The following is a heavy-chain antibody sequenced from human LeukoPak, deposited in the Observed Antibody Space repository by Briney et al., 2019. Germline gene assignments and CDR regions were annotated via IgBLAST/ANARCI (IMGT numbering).Heavy chain of an antibody. CDR2: ISGSGGST. CDR1: GFTFSSYA. V-gene: IGHV3-23*01. Sequence: PGGSLRLSCAASGFTFSSYAMSWVRQAPGKGLEWVSAISGSGGSTYYADSVKGRFTISRDNSKNTLYLQMNSLRAEDTAVYYCAKRGQRYEYDFWSGKQGWVFYYFDYWGQGTLVTVSS. CDR3: AKRGQRYEYDFWSGKQGWVFYYFDY. J-gene: IGHJ4*02. D-gene: IGHD3-3*01.